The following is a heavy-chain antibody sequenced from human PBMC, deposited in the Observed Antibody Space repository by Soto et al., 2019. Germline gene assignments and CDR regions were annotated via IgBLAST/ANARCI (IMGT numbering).Heavy chain of an antibody. J-gene: IGHJ4*02. D-gene: IGHD6-13*01. Sequence: GGSLRLSCAASGFTFSSYGMHWVRQAPGKGLEWVAVISYDGSNKYYADSVKGRFTISRDNSKNTLYLQMNSLRAEDTAVYYCAKEAHSSSRFYYFDYWGQGTLVTVSS. CDR2: ISYDGSNK. CDR3: AKEAHSSSRFYYFDY. CDR1: GFTFSSYG. V-gene: IGHV3-30*18.